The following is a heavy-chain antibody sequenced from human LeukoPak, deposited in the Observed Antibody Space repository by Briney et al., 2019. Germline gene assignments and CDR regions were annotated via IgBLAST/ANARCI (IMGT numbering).Heavy chain of an antibody. CDR2: VYHGGST. J-gene: IGHJ5*02. Sequence: SETLSLTCIVSGGSVNNYYWSWIRQPPGKGLEWIGNVYHGGSTSYNPSLKSRVTISRDTSKNQFSLRLTSVTAADTAVYYCAREDSGTSGYVFDPWGQGTLVTVSS. D-gene: IGHD3-22*01. CDR1: GGSVNNYY. V-gene: IGHV4-59*02. CDR3: AREDSGTSGYVFDP.